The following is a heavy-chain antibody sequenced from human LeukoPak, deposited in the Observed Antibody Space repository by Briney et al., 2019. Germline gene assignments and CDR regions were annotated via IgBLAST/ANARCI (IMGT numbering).Heavy chain of an antibody. J-gene: IGHJ6*02. CDR3: ARPLGYSYGYRSLYYYGMDV. Sequence: SETLSLTCAVYGGSFSGYYWSWIRQPPGKGLEWIGEINHTGSTNYNPSLKSLVTISVDTSKNQFSLKLSFVTAADTAVYYCARPLGYSYGYRSLYYYGMDVWGQGTTVTVSS. CDR2: INHTGST. CDR1: GGSFSGYY. V-gene: IGHV4-34*01. D-gene: IGHD5-18*01.